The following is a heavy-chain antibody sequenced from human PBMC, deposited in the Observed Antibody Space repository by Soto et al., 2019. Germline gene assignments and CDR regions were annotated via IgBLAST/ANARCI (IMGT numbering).Heavy chain of an antibody. CDR1: GGSISSSSYY. D-gene: IGHD6-6*01. J-gene: IGHJ5*02. V-gene: IGHV4-39*01. Sequence: QLQLQESGPGLVKPSETLSLTCTVSGGSISSSSYYWGWIRQPPGKGLECIGSIYYSGSTYYNPSLKSRVTISVDTSKTQFSLKLSSVTAADTAVYYCARLEAAPPIGYRTWGQGTLVTVSS. CDR2: IYYSGST. CDR3: ARLEAAPPIGYRT.